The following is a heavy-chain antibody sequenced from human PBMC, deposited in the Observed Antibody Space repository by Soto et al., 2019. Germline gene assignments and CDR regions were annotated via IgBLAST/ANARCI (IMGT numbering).Heavy chain of an antibody. D-gene: IGHD6-19*01. J-gene: IGHJ3*02. CDR1: GGSFSIYT. CDR3: ARLYSSGSYDAFDI. Sequence: SVKVSCKASGGSFSIYTISWVRQAPGQGLEWMGRIIPILGIANYAQKFQGRVTITADKSTSTAYMELSSLRSEDTAVYYCARLYSSGSYDAFDIWGQGTMVTVSS. V-gene: IGHV1-69*02. CDR2: IIPILGIA.